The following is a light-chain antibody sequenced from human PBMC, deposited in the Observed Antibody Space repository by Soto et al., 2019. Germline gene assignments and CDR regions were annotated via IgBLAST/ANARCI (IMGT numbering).Light chain of an antibody. Sequence: QSVLTQPASVSGSPGQSITISCTGSSSDIGAFNYVAWYQQHPGKAPKPIIHGVTNRPSGVSSRFSGSKSDYTASLDITGLQADDEGNYYCQSYDKRLTAYVFGTGTKVTV. CDR2: GVT. CDR1: SSDIGAFNY. V-gene: IGLV2-14*01. CDR3: QSYDKRLTAYV. J-gene: IGLJ1*01.